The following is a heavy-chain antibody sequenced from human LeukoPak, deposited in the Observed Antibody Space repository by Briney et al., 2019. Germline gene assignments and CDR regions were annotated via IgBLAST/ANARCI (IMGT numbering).Heavy chain of an antibody. Sequence: PSETLSLTCTVSGGSISSSSYYWGWIRQPPGKGLEWIGSIYYSGSTYYSPSLKSRVTISLDTSRNQFSLKLNSVTAADTAVYYCARASITRVAFDIWGQGTMVTVSS. V-gene: IGHV4-39*07. CDR1: GGSISSSSYY. CDR2: IYYSGST. J-gene: IGHJ3*02. D-gene: IGHD3-10*01. CDR3: ARASITRVAFDI.